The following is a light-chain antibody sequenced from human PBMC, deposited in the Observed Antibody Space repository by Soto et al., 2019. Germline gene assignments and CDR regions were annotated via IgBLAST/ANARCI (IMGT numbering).Light chain of an antibody. V-gene: IGKV3-20*01. CDR3: QHYGYSPPLT. J-gene: IGKJ4*01. CDR1: QSVRSGY. CDR2: GAS. Sequence: EIVLTQSPGTLSLSPGERATLSCRASQSVRSGYLAWYQQKPGQAPRLLIYGASSRATGIPDRFSGSGSGTDFTLTISRLEPEDFAVFYCQHYGYSPPLTCGGGTKVEIK.